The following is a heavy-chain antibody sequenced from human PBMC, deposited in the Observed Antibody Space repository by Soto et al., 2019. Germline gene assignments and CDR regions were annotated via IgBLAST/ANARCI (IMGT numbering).Heavy chain of an antibody. CDR3: ARDGRYCSSTSCSKGYYYYYMDV. D-gene: IGHD2-2*01. V-gene: IGHV1-2*04. J-gene: IGHJ6*03. Sequence: GASVKVSCKASGYTFTGYYMHWVRQAPGQGLEWMGWINPNSGGTNYAQKFQGWVTMTRDTSISTAYMELSRLRSDDTAVYYCARDGRYCSSTSCSKGYYYYYMDVWGKGTTVTVSS. CDR2: INPNSGGT. CDR1: GYTFTGYY.